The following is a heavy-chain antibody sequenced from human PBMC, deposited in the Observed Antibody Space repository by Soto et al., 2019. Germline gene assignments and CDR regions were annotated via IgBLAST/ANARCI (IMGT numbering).Heavy chain of an antibody. D-gene: IGHD3-16*01. Sequence: DVQLEESGGGLVKPGGSLRLSCVASEFTFSVYSMNWVRQAPGKGLEWVSSISSGSSYIYYADSVKGRFTISRDNDKSSLFMHMNSLTVDDTAVYYCTRDRVKIRGGYDHYYGMDVCSQGTTVTVSS. J-gene: IGHJ6*02. CDR3: TRDRVKIRGGYDHYYGMDV. CDR1: EFTFSVYS. CDR2: ISSGSSYI. V-gene: IGHV3-21*02.